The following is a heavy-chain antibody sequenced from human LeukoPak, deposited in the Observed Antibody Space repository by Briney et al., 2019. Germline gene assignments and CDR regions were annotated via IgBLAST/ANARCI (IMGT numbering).Heavy chain of an antibody. CDR3: ARELDTAMVDY. Sequence: ASVKVSCKASGYTFTGYHMHWVRQAPGQGLEWMGRIIPNSGDTNYAQKFQGRVTMTRDTSISTAYMELSRLRSDDTAVYYCARELDTAMVDYWGQGTLVTVSS. CDR1: GYTFTGYH. V-gene: IGHV1-2*06. J-gene: IGHJ4*02. D-gene: IGHD5-18*01. CDR2: IIPNSGDT.